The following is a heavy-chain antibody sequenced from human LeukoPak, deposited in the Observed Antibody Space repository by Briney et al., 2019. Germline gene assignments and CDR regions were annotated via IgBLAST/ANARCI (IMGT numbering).Heavy chain of an antibody. V-gene: IGHV4-59*12. J-gene: IGHJ4*02. Sequence: PSETLSLTCTVSGGSISSYYWSWIRQPPGKGLEWIGHIYDDGSTKYSPSLQSRLTLSVDTSKNHFSLKLSSVTAADTAVYYCAGYYYDSSGYYTFDYWGQGTLVTVSS. CDR3: AGYYYDSSGYYTFDY. CDR2: IYDDGST. CDR1: GGSISSYY. D-gene: IGHD3-22*01.